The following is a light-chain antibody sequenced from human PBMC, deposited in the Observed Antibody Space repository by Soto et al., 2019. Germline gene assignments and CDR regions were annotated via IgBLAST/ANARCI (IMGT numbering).Light chain of an antibody. V-gene: IGLV2-14*01. Sequence: QSVLTQPASVSGSPGHSITISCTGTSSDVGTYNYVSWYQLHPGKAPKLMVYEVSNRPSGVSNRFSGSKSGNTASLTISGLQAEDEADYHCSSYTSSSTYVFGTGTTVTVL. CDR1: SSDVGTYNY. CDR3: SSYTSSSTYV. J-gene: IGLJ1*01. CDR2: EVS.